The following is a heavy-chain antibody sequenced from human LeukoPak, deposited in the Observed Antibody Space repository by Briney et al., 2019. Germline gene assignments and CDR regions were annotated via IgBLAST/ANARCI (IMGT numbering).Heavy chain of an antibody. D-gene: IGHD3-10*01. Sequence: SGTLSLTCAVSGGSISSSNWWSWVRPPPGKGLEWIGEIYHSGSTNYNPSLKSRVTISVDKSKNQFSLKLSSVTAADTAVYYCARSMVRGPMGFDYWGQGTLVTVSS. V-gene: IGHV4-4*02. CDR2: IYHSGST. CDR3: ARSMVRGPMGFDY. CDR1: GGSISSSNW. J-gene: IGHJ4*02.